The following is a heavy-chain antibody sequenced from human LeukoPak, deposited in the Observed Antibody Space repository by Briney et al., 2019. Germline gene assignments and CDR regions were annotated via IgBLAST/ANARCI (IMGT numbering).Heavy chain of an antibody. D-gene: IGHD3-22*01. CDR3: ARAPTRYYYDSSGSFGAFDI. CDR1: GYTFTSYA. CDR2: INAGNGNT. Sequence: ASVKVSCKASGYTFTSYAMHWVRQAPGQRLEWMGWINAGNGNTKYSQEFQGRVTITRDTSASTAYMELSSLRSEDMAVYYCARAPTRYYYDSSGSFGAFDIWGQGTMVTVSS. V-gene: IGHV1-3*03. J-gene: IGHJ3*02.